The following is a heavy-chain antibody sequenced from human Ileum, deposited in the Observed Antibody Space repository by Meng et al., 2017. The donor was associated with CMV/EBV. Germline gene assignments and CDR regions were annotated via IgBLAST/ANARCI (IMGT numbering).Heavy chain of an antibody. D-gene: IGHD3-10*01. CDR2: IHQDGSEK. Sequence: GGSLRLSCAASGFTFSTYGVHWVRQAPGKGLEWVSNIHQDGSEKYYVDSVKGRFTISRDNAKNSLYLQMNSLRAEDTAVYYCARDPHFGALDYWGQGTLVTVSS. CDR3: ARDPHFGALDY. J-gene: IGHJ4*02. CDR1: GFTFSTYG. V-gene: IGHV3-7*01.